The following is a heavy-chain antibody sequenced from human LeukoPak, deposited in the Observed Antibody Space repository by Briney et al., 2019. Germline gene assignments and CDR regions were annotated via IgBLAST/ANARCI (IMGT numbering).Heavy chain of an antibody. CDR2: INPNSGGT. Sequence: APVTVSCKASGYTFTGYYMHWVRQAPGQGLEWMGRINPNSGGTNYAQKFQGRVTMTRDTSISTAYMELSRLRSDDTAVYYCARGLYSSSSAGTNYWGQGTLVTVSS. D-gene: IGHD6-6*01. CDR3: ARGLYSSSSAGTNY. CDR1: GYTFTGYY. J-gene: IGHJ4*02. V-gene: IGHV1-2*06.